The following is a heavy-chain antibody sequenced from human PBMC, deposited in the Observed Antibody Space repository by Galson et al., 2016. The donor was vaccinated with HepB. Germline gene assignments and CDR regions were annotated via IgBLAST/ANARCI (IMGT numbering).Heavy chain of an antibody. CDR2: ISYDGNKK. V-gene: IGHV3-30*09. CDR3: ASGYFRSGWPKGDS. CDR1: GFTFSSYF. D-gene: IGHD6-19*01. Sequence: SLRLSCAGSGFTFSSYFMHWVRQFPGKGLEWVASISYDGNKKYYTDSVKGRFAISRDNSKNTPDLEVISLRPDDTAVYYCASGYFRSGWPKGDSWGQGTLVTVSS. J-gene: IGHJ4*02.